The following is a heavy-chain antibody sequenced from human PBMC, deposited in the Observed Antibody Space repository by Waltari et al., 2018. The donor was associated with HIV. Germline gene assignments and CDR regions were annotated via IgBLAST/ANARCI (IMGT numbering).Heavy chain of an antibody. J-gene: IGHJ4*02. D-gene: IGHD3-9*01. V-gene: IGHV4-38-2*01. CDR1: GYSISSGYY. CDR3: ARVNDILTGSLDY. CDR2: IYHSGST. Sequence: QVQLQESGPGLVKPSETLSLTCAVSGYSISSGYYWGWIRQPPGKGLEWIGSIYHSGSTYYNPSLKSRVTISVDTSKNQFSLKLSSVTAADTAVYYCARVNDILTGSLDYWGQGTLVTVSS.